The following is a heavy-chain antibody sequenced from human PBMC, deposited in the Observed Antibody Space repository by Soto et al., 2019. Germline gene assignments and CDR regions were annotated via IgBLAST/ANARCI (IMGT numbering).Heavy chain of an antibody. V-gene: IGHV3-23*01. CDR1: GFTFSSYA. Sequence: PGGSLRLSCAASGFTFSSYAMSCCRQAPGKGPEWVSAISGSGGSTYYADSVKGRFTISRDNSKNTLYLQMNSLRAEDTAVYYCATDGAGSNYPYYFDYWGQGT. D-gene: IGHD4-4*01. J-gene: IGHJ4*02. CDR3: ATDGAGSNYPYYFDY. CDR2: ISGSGGST.